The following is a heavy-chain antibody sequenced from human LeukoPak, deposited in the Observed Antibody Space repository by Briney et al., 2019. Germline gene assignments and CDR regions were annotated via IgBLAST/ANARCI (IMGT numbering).Heavy chain of an antibody. V-gene: IGHV4-34*01. D-gene: IGHD5-18*01. Sequence: SETLSLTCAVYGGSFSGYYWSWIRQPPGKGLEWIGETNHSGSTNYNPSLKSRVTISVDTSKNQFSLKLSSVTAEDRAVYYCPRGVGRGYSYGYVSSYYFDYWGQGTLVTVSS. CDR3: PRGVGRGYSYGYVSSYYFDY. CDR2: TNHSGST. J-gene: IGHJ4*02. CDR1: GGSFSGYY.